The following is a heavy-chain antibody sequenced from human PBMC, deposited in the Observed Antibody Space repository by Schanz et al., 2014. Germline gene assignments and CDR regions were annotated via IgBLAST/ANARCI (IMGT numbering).Heavy chain of an antibody. Sequence: VHLLESGGGLVEPGGSLRLSCAASGFSFSTYWMSWVRQAPGKGLEWVANIKRDGSEKNYLDSVEGRFTISRDNAKRSLFHQMNSLRVEDTAVYFCVSQTGSTNYWGQGTLVTVSS. J-gene: IGHJ4*02. V-gene: IGHV3-7*02. CDR2: IKRDGSEK. CDR3: VSQTGSTNY. CDR1: GFSFSTYW. D-gene: IGHD6-13*01.